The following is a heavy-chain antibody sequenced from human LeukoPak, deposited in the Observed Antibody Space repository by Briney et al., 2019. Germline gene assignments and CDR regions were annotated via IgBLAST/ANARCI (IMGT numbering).Heavy chain of an antibody. CDR3: ASSLRFLEWLLFS. V-gene: IGHV1-2*02. Sequence: ASVKVSCKASGYTFTGYYMQWVRQAPGQGLEWMGWINPNSGGTNYAQKFQGRVTMTRDTSISTAYMELSRLRSDDTAVYYCASSLRFLEWLLFSWGQGTLVTVSS. CDR1: GYTFTGYY. CDR2: INPNSGGT. D-gene: IGHD3-3*01. J-gene: IGHJ4*02.